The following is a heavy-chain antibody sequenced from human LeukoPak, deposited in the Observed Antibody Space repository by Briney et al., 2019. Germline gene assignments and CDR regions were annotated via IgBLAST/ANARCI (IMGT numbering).Heavy chain of an antibody. CDR2: IYHSGST. Sequence: PSQTLSLTCAVSGGSISSGGYSWSWIRQPPGKGLEWIGYIYHSGSTYYNPSLKSRVTISVDRSKNQFSLKLSSVTAADTAVYYCAGFLSGDGGYYYYGMDVWGQGTTVTVSS. J-gene: IGHJ6*02. CDR1: GGSISSGGYS. V-gene: IGHV4-30-2*01. CDR3: AGFLSGDGGYYYYGMDV. D-gene: IGHD3-3*01.